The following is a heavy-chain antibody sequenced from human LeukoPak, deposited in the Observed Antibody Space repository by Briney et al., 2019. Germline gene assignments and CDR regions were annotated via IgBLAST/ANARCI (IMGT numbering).Heavy chain of an antibody. D-gene: IGHD2-2*01. J-gene: IGHJ4*02. CDR2: ISAYNGNT. CDR3: ARVRDPLCLDY. Sequence: ASVKVSCKASGYTFTSYGISWVLQAPGQGLEWMGWISAYNGNTNYAQKPQGRVTMTTDTSTSTAYMELRSLRSDDTAVYYCARVRDPLCLDYWGQGTLVTVSS. CDR1: GYTFTSYG. V-gene: IGHV1-18*01.